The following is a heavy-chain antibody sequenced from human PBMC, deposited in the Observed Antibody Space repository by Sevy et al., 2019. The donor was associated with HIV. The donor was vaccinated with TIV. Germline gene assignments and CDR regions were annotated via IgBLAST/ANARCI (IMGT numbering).Heavy chain of an antibody. CDR1: GFTFSDYG. V-gene: IGHV3-30*03. CDR2: ISYDGSDI. D-gene: IGHD1-26*01. J-gene: IGHJ4*02. Sequence: GGSLRLSCEVSGFTFSDYGMHWVRQAPGKGLEWLAVISYDGSDIYYPDSVEGRFTVSRDNSKNTLYLQMNSLRPEDTAVYYCSHGDGGSDWGGFDYWGQGTLVTVSS. CDR3: SHGDGGSDWGGFDY.